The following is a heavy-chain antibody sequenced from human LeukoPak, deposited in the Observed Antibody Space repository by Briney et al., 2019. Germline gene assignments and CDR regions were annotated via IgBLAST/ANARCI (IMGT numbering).Heavy chain of an antibody. D-gene: IGHD3-22*01. J-gene: IGHJ3*02. CDR2: IRYDGSNK. CDR3: AKSRSGYYQRAFDI. Sequence: GGSLRLSCAASGFTFSSYGMHWVRQAPGRGLEWVAFIRYDGSNKYYADSVKGRFTISRDNSKNTLYLQMNSLRAEDTAVYYCAKSRSGYYQRAFDIRGQGTMVTVSS. CDR1: GFTFSSYG. V-gene: IGHV3-30*02.